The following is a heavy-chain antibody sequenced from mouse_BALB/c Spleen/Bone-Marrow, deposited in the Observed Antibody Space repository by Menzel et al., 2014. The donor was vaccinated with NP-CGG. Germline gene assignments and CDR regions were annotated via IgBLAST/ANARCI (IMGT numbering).Heavy chain of an antibody. CDR2: ISDGSSTI. CDR1: GLTFSSFG. CDR3: ARLDVGGY. Sequence: EVKLMESGGGLVQPGGSRKLSCAASGLTFSSFGMHWVRQVPEKGLEWVAYISDGSSTIYYADTVKGRFTISRDNPKNTLFLQMTSLRSEDTAMYYCARLDVGGYWGQGTTLTVSS. J-gene: IGHJ2*01. V-gene: IGHV5-17*02.